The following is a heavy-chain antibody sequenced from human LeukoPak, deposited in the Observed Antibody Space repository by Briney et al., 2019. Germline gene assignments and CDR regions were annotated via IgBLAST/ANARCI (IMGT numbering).Heavy chain of an antibody. J-gene: IGHJ4*02. CDR2: IYYSGST. V-gene: IGHV4-31*03. CDR3: ARVSAPQYYDFWSGPGGCFDY. D-gene: IGHD3-3*01. Sequence: SETLSLTCTVSGGSISSGDYYWSWIRQHPGKGLEWIGYIYYSGSTYYNPSLKSRVTISVDTSKNQFSLKLSSVTAADTAVYYCARVSAPQYYDFWSGPGGCFDYWGQGTLVTVSS. CDR1: GGSISSGDYY.